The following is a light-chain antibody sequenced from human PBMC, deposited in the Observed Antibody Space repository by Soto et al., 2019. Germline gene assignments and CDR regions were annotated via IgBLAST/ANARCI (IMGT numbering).Light chain of an antibody. J-gene: IGKJ2*01. V-gene: IGKV3-20*01. CDR3: QQYGSSPPYS. CDR1: QSVSSSY. CDR2: GAS. Sequence: EIVLTQSPGTLSLSPGERATLSCRASQSVSSSYLAWYQHKPGQAPRLLIYGASSRATGIPHRFSGSGSGTDFTLTISRLEPEDFAVYYWQQYGSSPPYSFGQGTKLEIK.